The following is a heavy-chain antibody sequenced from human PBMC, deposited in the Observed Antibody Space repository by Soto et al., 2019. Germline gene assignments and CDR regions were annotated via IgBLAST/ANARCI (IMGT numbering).Heavy chain of an antibody. D-gene: IGHD2-2*01. CDR1: GFTFSSYA. CDR3: AKGQVGGAPLSPPFHP. J-gene: IGHJ5*02. CDR2: ISGSGGST. Sequence: EVQMLESGGGLVQPGGSLRLSCAASGFTFSSYAMSWVRQAPGKGLEWVSAISGSGGSTYYADSVKGRFTISRDNSKSTLFKKRKSLRAEHTAVYSWAKGQVGGAPLSPPFHPGAQGPRVPVSP. V-gene: IGHV3-23*01.